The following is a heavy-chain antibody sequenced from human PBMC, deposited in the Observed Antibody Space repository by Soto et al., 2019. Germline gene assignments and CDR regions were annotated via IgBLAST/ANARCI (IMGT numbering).Heavy chain of an antibody. D-gene: IGHD1-26*01. CDR1: GGTFSSYS. CDR2: IIPIFGTA. V-gene: IGHV1-69*01. Sequence: QVQLVQSGAEVKKPGSSGKVSCKASGGTFSSYSINWVRQAPGQGLEWMGEIIPIFGTANYAQKFQGRVTITADESTSTADMELSSLRSEDTAVYYCARDGGRHSGGSDYWGQGTLVTVSS. J-gene: IGHJ4*02. CDR3: ARDGGRHSGGSDY.